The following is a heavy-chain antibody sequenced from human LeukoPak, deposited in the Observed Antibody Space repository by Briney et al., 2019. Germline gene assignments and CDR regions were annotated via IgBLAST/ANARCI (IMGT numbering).Heavy chain of an antibody. CDR1: GFTFSSYA. D-gene: IGHD3-22*01. CDR3: ARDTPYQFERFFPYDSSGYYDY. CDR2: ISYDGSNK. Sequence: GSLRLSCAASGFTFSSYAMHWVRQAPGKGLEWVAVISYDGSNKYYADSVKGRFTISRDNSKNTLYLQMNSLRAEDTAVYYCARDTPYQFERFFPYDSSGYYDYWGQGTLVTVSS. J-gene: IGHJ4*02. V-gene: IGHV3-30-3*01.